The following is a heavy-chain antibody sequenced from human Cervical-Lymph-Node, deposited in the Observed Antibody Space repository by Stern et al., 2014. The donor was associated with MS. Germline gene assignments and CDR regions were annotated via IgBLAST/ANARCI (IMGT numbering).Heavy chain of an antibody. CDR3: ARGSGSHYAPFDH. CDR1: GYTFSDYA. Sequence: QVQLVESGAEVKKPGASVKVSCKASGYTFSDYAVHWVRQATGQRLEWMGWSNIGTGNTAAAQKVQCRLTITRDTSASTAYMELSSLTSTDTAIYYCARGSGSHYAPFDHWGQGTLVTVSS. V-gene: IGHV1-3*04. J-gene: IGHJ4*02. CDR2: SNIGTGNT. D-gene: IGHD1-26*01.